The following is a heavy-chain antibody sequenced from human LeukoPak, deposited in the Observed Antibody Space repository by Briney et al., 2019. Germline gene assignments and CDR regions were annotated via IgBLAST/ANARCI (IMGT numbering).Heavy chain of an antibody. CDR3: ARAVDPIFAFDI. J-gene: IGHJ3*02. CDR1: GFTFSSYS. Sequence: GGSLRLSCAASGFTFSSYSMNWVRQAPGKGLEWVSYISSSSTIYYADSVRGRFTISRDNAKNSLYLQMNSLRAEDTAVYYCARAVDPIFAFDIWGQGTMVTVSS. V-gene: IGHV3-48*01. D-gene: IGHD3-9*01. CDR2: ISSSSTI.